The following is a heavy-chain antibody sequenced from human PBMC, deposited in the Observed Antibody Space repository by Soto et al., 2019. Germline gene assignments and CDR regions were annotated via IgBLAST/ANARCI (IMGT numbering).Heavy chain of an antibody. D-gene: IGHD6-19*01. J-gene: IGHJ4*02. CDR2: INHSGST. Sequence: PSETLSLTCAVYGGSFSGYYWSWIRQPPGKGLEWIGEINHSGSTNYNPSLKSRVTISVDTSKNQFSLKLSSVTAADTAVYYCARGQAYSVAGSLGFLFPFDYWGQGALVTVSS. CDR1: GGSFSGYY. CDR3: ARGQAYSVAGSLGFLFPFDY. V-gene: IGHV4-34*01.